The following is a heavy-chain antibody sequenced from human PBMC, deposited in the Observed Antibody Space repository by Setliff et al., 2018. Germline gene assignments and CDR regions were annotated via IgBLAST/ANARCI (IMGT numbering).Heavy chain of an antibody. Sequence: SETLSLTCTVSGGSISSGGYYWSWIRQHPGKGLEWIGYIYYSGSTNYNPSLKSRVTISVDTSKNQFSLKLSSVTAADTAVYYCARDRPDYDFWSGSNAFDIWGQGTMVTVSS. V-gene: IGHV4-61*08. D-gene: IGHD3-3*01. CDR3: ARDRPDYDFWSGSNAFDI. J-gene: IGHJ3*02. CDR1: GGSISSGGYY. CDR2: IYYSGST.